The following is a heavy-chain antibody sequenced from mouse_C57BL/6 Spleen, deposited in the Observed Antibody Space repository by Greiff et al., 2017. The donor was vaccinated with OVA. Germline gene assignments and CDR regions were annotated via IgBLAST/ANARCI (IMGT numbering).Heavy chain of an antibody. Sequence: QVQLKQSGAELARPGASVKLSCKASGYTFTSYGISWVKQRTGQGLEWIGEIYPRSGNTYYNEKFKGKATLTADKSSSTAYMELRSLTSEDSAVYFCASNPRGRDYAMDYWGQGTSVTVSS. J-gene: IGHJ4*01. CDR2: IYPRSGNT. CDR1: GYTFTSYG. D-gene: IGHD3-3*01. CDR3: ASNPRGRDYAMDY. V-gene: IGHV1-81*01.